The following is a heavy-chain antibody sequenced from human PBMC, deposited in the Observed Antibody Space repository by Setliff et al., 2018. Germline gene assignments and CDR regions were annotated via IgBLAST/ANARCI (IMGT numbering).Heavy chain of an antibody. Sequence: ASVKVSCKASGYTFTSYAMNWVRQAPGQGLEWMGWINTNTGNPTYAQGFTGRFVFSLDTSVSTAYLQISSLKAEDNAMYYCARQAVAGNDAFDIWGQGTMVTVSS. CDR1: GYTFTSYA. V-gene: IGHV7-4-1*02. CDR2: INTNTGNP. D-gene: IGHD6-19*01. CDR3: ARQAVAGNDAFDI. J-gene: IGHJ3*02.